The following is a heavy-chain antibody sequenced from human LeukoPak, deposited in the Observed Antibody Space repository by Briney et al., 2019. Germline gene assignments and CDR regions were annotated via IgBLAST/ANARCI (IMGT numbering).Heavy chain of an antibody. V-gene: IGHV3-15*01. CDR2: IKSKFDGGTT. D-gene: IGHD2-15*01. CDR1: GFTFSNAW. CDR3: TTGYCSGGNCYGLFDY. J-gene: IGHJ4*02. Sequence: PGGSPRLSCAASGFTFSNAWMSWVRQAPGKGLEWVGRIKSKFDGGTTDYAAPVKGRFTISNDDSKNTLYLQMSSLKAEDTAVYYCTTGYCSGGNCYGLFDYWGQGTLVTVSS.